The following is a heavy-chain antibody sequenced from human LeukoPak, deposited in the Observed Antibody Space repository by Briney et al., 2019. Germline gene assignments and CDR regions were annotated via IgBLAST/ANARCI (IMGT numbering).Heavy chain of an antibody. J-gene: IGHJ3*02. CDR2: ISYDGSNK. CDR3: AKDFRDGYNLGAFDI. Sequence: PGRSLRLSCAAPGFTFSSYGMHWVRQAPGKGLEWVAVISYDGSNKYYADSVKGRFTISRDNSKNTLYLQMNSLRAEDTAVYYCAKDFRDGYNLGAFDIWGQGTMVTVSS. V-gene: IGHV3-30*18. CDR1: GFTFSSYG. D-gene: IGHD5-24*01.